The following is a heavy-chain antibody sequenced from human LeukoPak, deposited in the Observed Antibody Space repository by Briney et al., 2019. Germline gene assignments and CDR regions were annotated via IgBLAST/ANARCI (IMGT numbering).Heavy chain of an antibody. D-gene: IGHD3-10*01. J-gene: IGHJ2*01. CDR3: ARFDLTPYYYGSGSHHWYFDL. CDR2: IIPIFGTA. CDR1: GGTFSSYA. V-gene: IGHV1-69*05. Sequence: GSSVKVSCKASGGTFSSYAISWVRQAPGQGLEWMGGIIPIFGTANYAQKLQGRVTITTDESTSTAYMELSSLRSEDTAVYYCARFDLTPYYYGSGSHHWYFDLWGRGTLVTVSS.